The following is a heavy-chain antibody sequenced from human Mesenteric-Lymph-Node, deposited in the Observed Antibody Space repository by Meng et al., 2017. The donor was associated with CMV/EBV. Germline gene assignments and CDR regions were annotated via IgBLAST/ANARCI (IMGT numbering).Heavy chain of an antibody. CDR1: GSFGGYY. V-gene: IGHV4-34*01. Sequence: GSFGGYYWSWIRQPPGKGLEWIGEINHSGSTNYSPSLKSRVTISVDTSKNQFSLKLSSVTAADTAVYYCARGPGYYGSGSDDNDFDYWGQGTLVTVSS. CDR3: ARGPGYYGSGSDDNDFDY. D-gene: IGHD3-10*01. CDR2: INHSGST. J-gene: IGHJ4*02.